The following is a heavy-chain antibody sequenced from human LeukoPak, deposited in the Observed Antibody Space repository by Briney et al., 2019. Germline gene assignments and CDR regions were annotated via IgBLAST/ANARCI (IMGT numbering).Heavy chain of an antibody. D-gene: IGHD4-23*01. J-gene: IGHJ4*02. CDR2: IYYSGNT. V-gene: IGHV4-39*01. Sequence: SETLSLTCTVSGGSISSSSYYWGWIRQPPGKGLEWIGSIYYSGNTYYNPSLKSRVTISVDTSKNQFSLKLSSVTAADTAVYYCARLMAGYYGGSRLADYWGQGTLVTVSS. CDR3: ARLMAGYYGGSRLADY. CDR1: GGSISSSSYY.